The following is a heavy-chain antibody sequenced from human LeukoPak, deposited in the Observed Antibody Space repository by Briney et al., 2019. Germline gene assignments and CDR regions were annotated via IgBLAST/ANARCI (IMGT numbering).Heavy chain of an antibody. V-gene: IGHV3-7*01. Sequence: GESLRLSCAASGFSFTTYWMSWVRQAPGKGLEWVANIKQDGTEKSYVDSVKGRFTISRDNAKNSLYLQMNTLRVEDTAVYYCAQLAKHFYGSETYYFFEHWGQGTPVTASS. CDR3: AQLAKHFYGSETYYFFEH. CDR1: GFSFTTYW. CDR2: IKQDGTEK. J-gene: IGHJ4*02. D-gene: IGHD3-10*01.